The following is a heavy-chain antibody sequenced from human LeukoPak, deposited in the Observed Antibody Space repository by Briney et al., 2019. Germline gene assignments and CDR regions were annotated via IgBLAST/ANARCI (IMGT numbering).Heavy chain of an antibody. CDR1: GYTFTSYG. CDR3: AREGAHCSSTSCPLDY. CDR2: ISAYNDNT. J-gene: IGHJ4*02. V-gene: IGHV1-18*01. D-gene: IGHD2-2*01. Sequence: GASVKVSCKASGYTFTSYGISWVRQAPGQGLEWMGLISAYNDNTNYAQKFQGRVTMTTDTSTSTAYMELRSLRSDDTAVYYCAREGAHCSSTSCPLDYWGQGTLVTVSS.